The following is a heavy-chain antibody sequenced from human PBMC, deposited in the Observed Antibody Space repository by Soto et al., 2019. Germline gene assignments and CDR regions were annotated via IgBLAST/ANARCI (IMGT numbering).Heavy chain of an antibody. Sequence: EVPLVESGGGLVQPGGSLKLSCAASGFTFSGYNMHWVRQASGKGLEWVGRIRSKANTYATAYAASVKGRFTISRDDSKNTAYLQMNSLQIEDTAMYYCTRHLYGYFDYWGQGTLVTVSS. CDR3: TRHLYGYFDY. CDR2: IRSKANTYAT. V-gene: IGHV3-73*01. CDR1: GFTFSGYN. D-gene: IGHD3-10*01. J-gene: IGHJ4*02.